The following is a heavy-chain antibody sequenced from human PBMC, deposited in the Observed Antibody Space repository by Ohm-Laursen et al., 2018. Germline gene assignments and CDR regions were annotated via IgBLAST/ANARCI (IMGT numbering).Heavy chain of an antibody. J-gene: IGHJ5*02. V-gene: IGHV3-9*01. D-gene: IGHD3-3*01. CDR1: GFTFDDYA. CDR3: AKDRDFLFDP. CDR2: ISWNSGSI. Sequence: SLRLSCTASGFTFDDYAMHWVRQAPGKGLEWVSGISWNSGSIGYADSVKGRFTISRDNSKNTLYLQMNSLRAEDTAVYYCAKDRDFLFDPWGQGTLVTVSS.